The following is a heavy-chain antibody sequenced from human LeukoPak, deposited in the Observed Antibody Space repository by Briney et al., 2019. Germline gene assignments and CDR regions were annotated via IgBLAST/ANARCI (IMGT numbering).Heavy chain of an antibody. D-gene: IGHD3-10*01. CDR3: ATPVKGYGSRIWGMDV. J-gene: IGHJ6*04. V-gene: IGHV1-69*04. Sequence: SVRVSCKASGGTFSSYAISWVRQAPGQGLEWMGRIIPILGIANYAQKFQGRVTITADKSTSTAYMELSSLRSEDTAVYYCATPVKGYGSRIWGMDVWGQRDHGHRLL. CDR2: IIPILGIA. CDR1: GGTFSSYA.